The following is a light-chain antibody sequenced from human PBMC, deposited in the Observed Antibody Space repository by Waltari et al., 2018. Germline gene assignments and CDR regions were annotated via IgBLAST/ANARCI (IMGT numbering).Light chain of an antibody. Sequence: SYVLTQTPSVSLAPGQTAIITCGGDNNESKSVHWYQRQPGQAPVLVMFYDSDRPPGIPDRFAGSNSGNTATLTISRVEDDDEADYFCQVWDDSNNSGVFGGGTKLTVL. CDR3: QVWDDSNNSGV. J-gene: IGLJ2*01. CDR2: YDS. V-gene: IGLV3-21*04. CDR1: NNESKS.